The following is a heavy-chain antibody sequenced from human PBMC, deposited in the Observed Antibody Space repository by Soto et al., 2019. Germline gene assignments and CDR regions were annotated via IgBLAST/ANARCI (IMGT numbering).Heavy chain of an antibody. CDR1: GGTFSSCA. CDR2: IIPIFGTA. D-gene: IGHD1-26*01. CDR3: ARDTTRPPWFDP. Sequence: ASVKVSCKASGGTFSSCAISWVRQAPGQGLEWMGGIIPIFGTANYAQKFQGRVTITADESTSTAYMELSSLRSEDTAVYYCARDTTRPPWFDPWGQGTLVTVSS. V-gene: IGHV1-69*13. J-gene: IGHJ5*02.